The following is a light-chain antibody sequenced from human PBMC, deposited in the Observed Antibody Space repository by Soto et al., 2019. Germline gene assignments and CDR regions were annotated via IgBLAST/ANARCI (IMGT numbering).Light chain of an antibody. Sequence: QSVLTQPPSTSGTPGQRGTISCSGSSSNIGSKTVNWYQHLPGTAPKLLIYSNNQRPSGVPERFSGSKSGTSASLAVSGLQAEDESDYYCAAWDDSLNGYVFGTGTKLTVL. J-gene: IGLJ1*01. V-gene: IGLV1-44*01. CDR2: SNN. CDR3: AAWDDSLNGYV. CDR1: SSNIGSKT.